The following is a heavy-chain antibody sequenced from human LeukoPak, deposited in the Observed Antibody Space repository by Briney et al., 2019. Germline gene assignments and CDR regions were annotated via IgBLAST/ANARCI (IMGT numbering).Heavy chain of an antibody. CDR1: GLTFSRYA. Sequence: PGGSLRLSCAASGLTFSRYAMSWVRQAPGKGLEWVSEISASGGSTYYADSVKGRFTISRDNSKNTLYLQMNSLRVEDTAVYYCAKEVYYFDTSGLYSFAFDIWGQGTMVTVPS. V-gene: IGHV3-23*01. J-gene: IGHJ3*02. CDR3: AKEVYYFDTSGLYSFAFDI. D-gene: IGHD3-22*01. CDR2: ISASGGST.